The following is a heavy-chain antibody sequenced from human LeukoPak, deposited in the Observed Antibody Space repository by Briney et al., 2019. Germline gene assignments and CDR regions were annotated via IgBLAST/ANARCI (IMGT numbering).Heavy chain of an antibody. CDR3: ARGYSSVMT. Sequence: GGSLRLSCAASGFTFSSYEMNWVRQAPGKGLEWVSYISSSGNIIYYADSVKGRFTIFRDNAKNSLYLQMNSLRAEDTAVYYCARGYSSVMTWGQGTLVTVSS. V-gene: IGHV3-48*03. J-gene: IGHJ5*02. CDR2: ISSSGNII. CDR1: GFTFSSYE. D-gene: IGHD6-19*01.